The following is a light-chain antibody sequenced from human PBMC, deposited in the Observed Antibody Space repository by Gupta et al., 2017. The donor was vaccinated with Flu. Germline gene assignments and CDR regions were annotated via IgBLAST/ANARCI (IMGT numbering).Light chain of an antibody. J-gene: IGKJ2*01. CDR1: QSHDSNK. Sequence: GTLAWSPGNSATVSCRSRQSHDSNKVAWYQQKPGQSPRLLMLSASSRASGVPDRFSGSGSGTDFTLTISRLEPEDVAVYYCHQCSYTPLTFGQGTKVEIK. CDR3: HQCSYTPLT. V-gene: IGKV3-20*01. CDR2: SAS.